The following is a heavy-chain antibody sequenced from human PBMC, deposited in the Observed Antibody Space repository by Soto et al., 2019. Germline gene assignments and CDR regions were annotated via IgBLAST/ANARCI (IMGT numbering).Heavy chain of an antibody. Sequence: GGSLRLSCAASGFTFSYYALHWVRRAPGKGLEWVSSISGIRDYIRYADSVKGRFTISRDNAKTSLYLQMNSLTAEDTAVYYCARVGVHNYNEYYFDYWGQGTLVTVSS. J-gene: IGHJ4*02. CDR2: ISGIRDYI. CDR1: GFTFSYYA. D-gene: IGHD3-22*01. CDR3: ARVGVHNYNEYYFDY. V-gene: IGHV3-21*06.